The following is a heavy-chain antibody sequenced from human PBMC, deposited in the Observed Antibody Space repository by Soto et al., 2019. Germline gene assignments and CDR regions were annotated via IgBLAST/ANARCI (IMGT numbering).Heavy chain of an antibody. J-gene: IGHJ3*02. CDR3: ARDSSSWIRGDAFDI. CDR1: GYTFTSYG. D-gene: IGHD6-13*01. V-gene: IGHV1-18*01. CDR2: IGAYNGNT. Sequence: QVPLVQSGAEVKKPGASVKVSCKASGYTFTSYGISWVRQAPGQGLEWMGWIGAYNGNTNYAQKLQGRVTMTTDTSTSTAYMELRSLRSDDTAVYYCARDSSSWIRGDAFDIWGQGTMVTVSS.